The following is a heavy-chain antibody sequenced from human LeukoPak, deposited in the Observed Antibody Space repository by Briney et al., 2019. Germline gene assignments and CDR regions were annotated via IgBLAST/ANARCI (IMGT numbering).Heavy chain of an antibody. D-gene: IGHD3-3*01. CDR1: GFTFSSYW. J-gene: IGHJ5*02. CDR3: VRDTPKSGWFDP. CDR2: INSDGSST. Sequence: PGGSLRLPCAASGFTFSSYWMHWVRQAPGKGLVWVSRINSDGSSTSYADSVKGRFTISRDNAKNTLYLLMNSLRAEDTAVYYCVRDTPKSGWFDPWGQGTLVTVSS. V-gene: IGHV3-74*01.